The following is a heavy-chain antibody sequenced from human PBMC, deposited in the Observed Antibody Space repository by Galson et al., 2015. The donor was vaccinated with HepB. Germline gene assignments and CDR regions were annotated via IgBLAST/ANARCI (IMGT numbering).Heavy chain of an antibody. V-gene: IGHV3-53*01. CDR2: IYSGGTT. CDR3: AREGGDSSWNWFDP. CDR1: GFTVSSNY. J-gene: IGHJ5*02. D-gene: IGHD6-13*01. Sequence: SLRLSCAASGFTVSSNYMSWVRQAPGKGLEWVSVIYSGGTTYYADSVKGRFTISRDNSKNTLYLQMNSLRVEDTAAYYCAREGGDSSWNWFDPWGQGTLVTVSS.